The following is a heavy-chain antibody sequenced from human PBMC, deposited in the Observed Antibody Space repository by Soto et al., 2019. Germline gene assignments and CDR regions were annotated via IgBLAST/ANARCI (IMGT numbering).Heavy chain of an antibody. V-gene: IGHV3-21*01. J-gene: IGHJ6*02. CDR3: TSQAPDAIVSGMDA. CDR2: ISSSSSDI. CDR1: GFTFSSYS. Sequence: KPGGSLRLSCAASGFTFSSYSMNWVRQAPGKGLEWVSSISSSSSDIYYADSVKGRFTISRDKTKHSLYPQMNSLRAEDTAVYYCTSQAPDAIVSGMDAWGQGTTVTVSS. D-gene: IGHD2-2*01.